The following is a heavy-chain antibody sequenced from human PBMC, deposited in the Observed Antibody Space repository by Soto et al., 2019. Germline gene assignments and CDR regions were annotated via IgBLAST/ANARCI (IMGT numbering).Heavy chain of an antibody. D-gene: IGHD4-17*01. CDR2: IHNSGST. J-gene: IGHJ4*02. V-gene: IGHV4-30-4*01. CDR1: AGSISSGGYF. Sequence: PSETRSLTCTGSAGSISSGGYFWSWIRQPPGKGLEWIGFIHNSGSTDHNPSLKGRVSISVDTSKNQFFLKLSSVTAADTAVSYCASQFGDYAPFAYWGQGTLVTVS. CDR3: ASQFGDYAPFAY.